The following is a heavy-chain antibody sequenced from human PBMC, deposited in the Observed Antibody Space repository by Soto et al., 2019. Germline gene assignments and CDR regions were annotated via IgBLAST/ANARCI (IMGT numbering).Heavy chain of an antibody. V-gene: IGHV1-69*01. CDR3: ARDSHWNYENYYYGMDV. CDR2: FIPIFGTA. CDR1: GGTFSSYA. D-gene: IGHD1-7*01. Sequence: QVQLVQSGAEVKKPGSSVKVSCKASGGTFSSYAISWVRQAPGQGLEWMGGFIPIFGTANYAQKFQGRVTITADESTSTAYMELSSLRSEDTAVFDCARDSHWNYENYYYGMDVWGQGTTVTVSS. J-gene: IGHJ6*02.